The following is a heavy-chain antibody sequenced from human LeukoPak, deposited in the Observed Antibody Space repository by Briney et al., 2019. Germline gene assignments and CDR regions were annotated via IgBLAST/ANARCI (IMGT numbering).Heavy chain of an antibody. D-gene: IGHD1-26*01. CDR1: GGTFNSYG. CDR2: IIATYGTP. CDR3: AKSGSYYTEYFHH. J-gene: IGHJ1*01. V-gene: IGHV1-69*05. Sequence: ASVKVSCKASGGTFNSYGISWVRQAPGQGLQWMGGIIATYGTPNYAQKFQGRVTITMDESTITAYVELTSLRSEDLAVYYCAKSGSYYTEYFHHWGQGTLVTVSS.